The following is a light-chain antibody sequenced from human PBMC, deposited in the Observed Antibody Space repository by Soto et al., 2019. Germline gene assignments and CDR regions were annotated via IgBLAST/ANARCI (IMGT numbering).Light chain of an antibody. CDR2: GNS. Sequence: QPVLTQPPSESGAPGQRVTISCTGSSSSIGAGYDVHWYQQRPGTAPKLLIFGNSNRPSGVPDRFSGSKSGTSASLTITGLQAEDEGDYYCQSYDSTLSDRYVFGSGTKVTVL. CDR3: QSYDSTLSDRYV. V-gene: IGLV1-40*01. J-gene: IGLJ1*01. CDR1: SSSIGAGYD.